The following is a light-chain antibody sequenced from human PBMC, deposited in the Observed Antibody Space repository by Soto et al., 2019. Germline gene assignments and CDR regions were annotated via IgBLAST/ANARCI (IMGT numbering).Light chain of an antibody. CDR1: QSVSRY. V-gene: IGKV3-20*01. CDR2: AAS. J-gene: IGKJ1*01. CDR3: HLYGASPPT. Sequence: DIRLTHSPSTLHLSPEERATLSYRASQSVSRYLAWYQQKPGQAPRLLIYAASTRATGIPARFSGSGSGTDFTLTISRLEPEDSAVFYCHLYGASPPTFGQGTKVDIK.